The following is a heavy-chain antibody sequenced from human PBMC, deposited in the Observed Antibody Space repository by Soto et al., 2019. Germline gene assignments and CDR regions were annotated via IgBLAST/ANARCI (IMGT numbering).Heavy chain of an antibody. Sequence: KTXEALSLTCTVSGVSISSGDYYWSWIRQPPGKGLEWIGYIYYSGSTYYNPSLKSRVTISIDTSNNQFSLKLSSVTAADTAVYYCARMITGTTALPDDWGQGTLVTVSS. CDR2: IYYSGST. CDR1: GVSISSGDYY. V-gene: IGHV4-30-4*01. J-gene: IGHJ4*02. CDR3: ARMITGTTALPDD. D-gene: IGHD1-7*01.